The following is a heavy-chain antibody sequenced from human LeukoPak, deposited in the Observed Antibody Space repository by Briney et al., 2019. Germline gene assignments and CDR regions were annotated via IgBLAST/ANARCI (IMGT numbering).Heavy chain of an antibody. V-gene: IGHV1-18*01. CDR2: ISAYNGNT. D-gene: IGHD1-26*01. Sequence: ASVKVSCKASGYTFTYYGISWVRQAPGQGLEWMGWISAYNGNTKYAQKLQGRVTMTRDTSTSTAYMELRSLRSDDTAVYYCARESEYCGTYYFNYWGQGTLVTVSS. CDR3: ARESEYCGTYYFNY. J-gene: IGHJ4*02. CDR1: GYTFTYYG.